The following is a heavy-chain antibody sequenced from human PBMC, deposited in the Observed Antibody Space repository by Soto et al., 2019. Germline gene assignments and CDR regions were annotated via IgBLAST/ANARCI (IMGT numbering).Heavy chain of an antibody. CDR2: LDHEDGET. D-gene: IGHD1-26*01. CDR1: GYTLTQLS. J-gene: IGHJ4*02. V-gene: IGHV1-24*01. CDR3: ATVVPDGTYVTDY. Sequence: QVHLVQSGAEVKKPGASVKISCKVSGYTLTQLSMRWVRQAPGKGLEWVGGLDHEDGETTYAQKFQDRVSLTEDTSADTAYMELSSLRSEDTAVYYCATVVPDGTYVTDYWGQGTLVTVSS.